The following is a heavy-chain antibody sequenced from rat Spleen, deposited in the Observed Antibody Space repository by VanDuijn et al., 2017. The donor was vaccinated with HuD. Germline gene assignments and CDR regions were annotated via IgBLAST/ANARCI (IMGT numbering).Heavy chain of an antibody. CDR1: EFTFNNYW. V-gene: IGHV5-31*01. CDR3: ARFSMGPYYFDY. D-gene: IGHD3-1*01. Sequence: EVQLVESGGGLVQPGRSLKLSCVASEFTFNNYWMTWIRQAPGKGLEWVATISTSGSRTYYPDSVKGRFTISRDNAKSSLYLQMNSLKSEDTATYYCARFSMGPYYFDYWGQGVMVTVSS. CDR2: ISTSGSRT. J-gene: IGHJ2*01.